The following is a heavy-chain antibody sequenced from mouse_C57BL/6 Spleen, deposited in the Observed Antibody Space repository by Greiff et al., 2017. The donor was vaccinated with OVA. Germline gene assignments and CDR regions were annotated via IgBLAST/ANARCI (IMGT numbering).Heavy chain of an antibody. Sequence: QVQLQQSGAELVKPGASVKISCKASGYAFSSYWMNWVKQRPGKGLEWIGQIYPGDGDTNYNGKFKGKATLTADKSSSTAYMQLSSLTSEDSAVYFCAREEGTVVERNGFAYWGQGTLVTVSA. CDR3: AREEGTVVERNGFAY. D-gene: IGHD1-1*01. V-gene: IGHV1-80*01. J-gene: IGHJ3*01. CDR2: IYPGDGDT. CDR1: GYAFSSYW.